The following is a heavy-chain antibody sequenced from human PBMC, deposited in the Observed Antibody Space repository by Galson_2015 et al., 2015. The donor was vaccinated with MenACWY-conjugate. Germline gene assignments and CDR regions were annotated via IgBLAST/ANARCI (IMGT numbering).Heavy chain of an antibody. Sequence: SVKVSCKASGYRLTDLGLNWVRQAPGQGLEWIGRINTYTGDPTFAPDFTGRFVFSLDTSVSTTYLQISGLEAEDTAIYYCARELFYGSGDLKYWGQGTLVTVSS. V-gene: IGHV7-4-1*02. D-gene: IGHD3-10*01. CDR3: ARELFYGSGDLKY. CDR2: INTYTGDP. J-gene: IGHJ4*02. CDR1: GYRLTDLG.